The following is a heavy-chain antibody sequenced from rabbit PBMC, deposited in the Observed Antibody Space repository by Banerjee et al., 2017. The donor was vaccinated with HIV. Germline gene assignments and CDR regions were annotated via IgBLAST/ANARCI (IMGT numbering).Heavy chain of an antibody. Sequence: QSLEESGGDLVKPGASLTLTCTASGFSFISKYNMCWVRQAPGKGLEWIGCIYTGSGSTWYASWAKGRFTIFKTSSTTVTLQMSSLTVADTATYFCARGAGDYYYNLWGQGTLVTVS. CDR2: IYTGSGST. CDR1: GFSFISKYN. V-gene: IGHV1S40*01. CDR3: ARGAGDYYYNL. J-gene: IGHJ4*01. D-gene: IGHD2-1*01.